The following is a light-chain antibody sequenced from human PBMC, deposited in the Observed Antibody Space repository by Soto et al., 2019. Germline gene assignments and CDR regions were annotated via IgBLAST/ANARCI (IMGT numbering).Light chain of an antibody. CDR2: DAS. CDR1: QGISSA. J-gene: IGKJ2*01. CDR3: QQFTSHPLLT. Sequence: AIQLTQSPSSLSASVGDRVTITCRASQGISSALAWYQQKPGKAPKLLIYDASSLESGVPARFSSSGSGTDFTLTIFCLQPEDFATYYFQQFTSHPLLTFGQGSDLEIK. V-gene: IGKV1-13*02.